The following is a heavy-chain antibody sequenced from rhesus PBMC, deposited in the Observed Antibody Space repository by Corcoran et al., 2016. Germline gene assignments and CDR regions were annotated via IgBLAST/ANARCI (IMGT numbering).Heavy chain of an antibody. CDR3: ARSSGWSPGGFDY. D-gene: IGHD6S26*01. CDR2: IRKKANVGTG. CDR1: GFTFSDYY. Sequence: EVRLVESGGGLVQPGGSLRLSCAASGFTFSDYYMRCVRQAPVKGPEWVGFIRKKANVGTGEYAATVKGRFTISRGESKSIASLQMNSLKTEDTAVYYCARSSGWSPGGFDYWGQGVLVTVSS. V-gene: IGHV3-116*02. J-gene: IGHJ4*01.